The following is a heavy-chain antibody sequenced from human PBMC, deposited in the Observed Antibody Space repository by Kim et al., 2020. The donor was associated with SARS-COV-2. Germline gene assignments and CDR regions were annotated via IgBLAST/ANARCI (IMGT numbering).Heavy chain of an antibody. CDR2: IFNNSSYI. D-gene: IGHD1-26*01. CDR3: ASYSGNCYFWDY. J-gene: IGHJ4*02. CDR1: GFTFSSYN. Sequence: GGSLRLSCAASGFTFSSYNMNWVRQAPGKGLEWVSSIFNNSSYIYYADSVKGRFTISRDNSKNSLYLQMNSLRAEDTAVYYCASYSGNCYFWDYWGQGTL. V-gene: IGHV3-21*01.